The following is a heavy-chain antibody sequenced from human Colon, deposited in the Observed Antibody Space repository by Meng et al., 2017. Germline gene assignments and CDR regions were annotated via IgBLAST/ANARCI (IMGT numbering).Heavy chain of an antibody. J-gene: IGHJ4*02. D-gene: IGHD4-17*01. V-gene: IGHV4-31*03. CDR1: GGSSSSGGYY. CDR2: IYHSGTT. CDR3: ARTLRDYGKIDY. Sequence: VQRQAPGPELVTPPQTLSLPCTVSGGSSSSGGYYWTWIRQHPGKGLEWIGYIYHSGTTYYNPSLKSRVTISVDTSENQFSLNLRSVTAADTAVYFCARTLRDYGKIDYWGQGTLVTVSS.